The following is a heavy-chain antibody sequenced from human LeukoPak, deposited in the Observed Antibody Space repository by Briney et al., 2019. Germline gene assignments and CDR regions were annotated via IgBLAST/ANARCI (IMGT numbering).Heavy chain of an antibody. D-gene: IGHD3-22*01. CDR2: IKQDGSEK. CDR3: ARDVLDYYDSSGYYLSSYFDY. CDR1: GFTFSSYW. Sequence: GGSLRLSCAASGFTFSSYWMSWVRQAPGKGLEWVANIKQDGSEKYYVDSVKGRFTISRDNAKNSLYLQMNSLRADDTAVYYCARDVLDYYDSSGYYLSSYFDYWGQGTLVTVSS. V-gene: IGHV3-7*01. J-gene: IGHJ4*02.